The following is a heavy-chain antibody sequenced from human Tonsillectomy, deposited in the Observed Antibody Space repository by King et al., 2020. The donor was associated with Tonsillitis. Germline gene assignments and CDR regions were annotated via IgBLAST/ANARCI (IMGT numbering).Heavy chain of an antibody. J-gene: IGHJ4*02. CDR2: IHFIGST. D-gene: IGHD3-16*01. CDR1: GDSISTYY. CDR3: ARGSRQGWGSGLTFDS. V-gene: IGHV4-59*01. Sequence: VQLQESGPGLVKPSETLSLTCTVSGDSISTYYWSWIRQPPGKGLEWIGYIHFIGSTNYNPSLESRVTISVDTSKKQISLKLRSVTAAETAVYYCARGSRQGWGSGLTFDSWGQGTLVTVSS.